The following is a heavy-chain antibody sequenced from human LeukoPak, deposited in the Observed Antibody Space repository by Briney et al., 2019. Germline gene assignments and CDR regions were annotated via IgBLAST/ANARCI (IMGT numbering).Heavy chain of an antibody. CDR3: ARWGKDASSYSSSWYGGAFDI. CDR2: INHSGST. CDR1: GGSFSGYY. J-gene: IGHJ3*02. D-gene: IGHD6-13*01. Sequence: SETLSLTCAVYGGSFSGYYWSWIRQPPGKGLEWIGEINHSGSTNYNPSLKSRVTISVDTSKNQFSLKLSSVTAADTAVYYCARWGKDASSYSSSWYGGAFDIWGQGTMVTVSS. V-gene: IGHV4-34*01.